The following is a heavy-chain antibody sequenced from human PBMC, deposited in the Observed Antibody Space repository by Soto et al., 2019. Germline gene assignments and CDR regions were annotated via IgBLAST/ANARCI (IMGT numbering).Heavy chain of an antibody. D-gene: IGHD6-13*01. CDR1: GGTFSSYT. CDR2: IIPILGIA. V-gene: IGHV1-69*02. CDR3: ARLYGIFISAAGTISDCDYYYYGMDV. Sequence: SVKVSCKASGGTFSSYTISWVRQAPGQGLEWMGRIIPILGIANYAQKFQGRVTITADKSTSTAYMELSSLRSEDTAENYCARLYGIFISAAGTISDCDYYYYGMDVWGQGTTVTVSS. J-gene: IGHJ6*02.